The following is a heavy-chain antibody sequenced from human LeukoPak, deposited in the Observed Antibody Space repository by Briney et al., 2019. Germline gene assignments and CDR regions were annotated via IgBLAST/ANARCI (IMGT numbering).Heavy chain of an antibody. V-gene: IGHV1-18*01. CDR2: ISAYNGNT. CDR1: GYTFTSYG. Sequence: ASVKVSCKASGYTFTSYGISWVRQAPGQGLEWMGWISAYNGNTNYAQKLQGRVTMTTDTSTSTAYMELSSLRSEDTAVYYCARSLGYCSSTSCYYDYWGQGTLVTVSS. D-gene: IGHD2-2*01. CDR3: ARSLGYCSSTSCYYDY. J-gene: IGHJ4*02.